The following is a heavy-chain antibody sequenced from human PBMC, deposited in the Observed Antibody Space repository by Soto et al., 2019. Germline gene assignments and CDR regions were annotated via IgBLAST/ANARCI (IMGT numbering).Heavy chain of an antibody. V-gene: IGHV3-7*01. Sequence: EVQLVESGGGLVQPGGSLRLSCVASGFPFSGHWMSWVRQAPGKGLEWVANIKQDGSEEHYVDSVKGRFTVSRDNAKNSLHLQMNSLRAEDTAVYSCARVVGATNTLHNWGQGTLATVSS. J-gene: IGHJ4*02. CDR1: GFPFSGHW. D-gene: IGHD1-26*01. CDR2: IKQDGSEE. CDR3: ARVVGATNTLHN.